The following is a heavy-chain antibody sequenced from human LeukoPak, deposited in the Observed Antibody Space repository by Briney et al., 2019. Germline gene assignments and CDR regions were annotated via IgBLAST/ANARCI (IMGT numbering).Heavy chain of an antibody. CDR3: AKDQNTVATAPFDY. V-gene: IGHV3-53*01. CDR1: GGSISSSSYY. D-gene: IGHD4-17*01. Sequence: PSETLSLTCTVSGGSISSSSYYWGWIRQPPGKGLEWVSAINSAGSTYYGDSVRGRFTISRDNSKNVLYLQMNSLRAEDTALYYCAKDQNTVATAPFDYWGQGTQVTVSS. CDR2: INSAGST. J-gene: IGHJ4*02.